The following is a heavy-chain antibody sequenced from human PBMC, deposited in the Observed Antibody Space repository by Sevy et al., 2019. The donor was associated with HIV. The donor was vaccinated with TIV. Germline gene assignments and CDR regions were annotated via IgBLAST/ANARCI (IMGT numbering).Heavy chain of an antibody. CDR3: ARGPVVVPAAMQGNNWFDP. CDR1: GYTFTGYY. CDR2: INPNSGGT. Sequence: ASVKVSCKASGYTFTGYYMHWVRQAPGQGLEWMGWINPNSGGTNYAQKFQGRVTMTRDTSISTAYMELGRLRSDDTAVYYCARGPVVVPAAMQGNNWFDPWGQGTLVTVSS. V-gene: IGHV1-2*02. J-gene: IGHJ5*02. D-gene: IGHD2-2*01.